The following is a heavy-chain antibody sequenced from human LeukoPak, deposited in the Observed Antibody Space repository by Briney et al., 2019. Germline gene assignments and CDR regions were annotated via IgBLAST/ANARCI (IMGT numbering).Heavy chain of an antibody. CDR1: GFTFSSYS. CDR2: IKQDGSEK. CDR3: VRVESYDKNDYYRPFDF. V-gene: IGHV3-7*01. Sequence: GGSLRLSCAASGFTFSSYSMNWVRQAPGKGLEWVANIKQDGSEKNYVDSVKGRFTISRDNAEKSLYLQMNNLRAEDTAVYYCVRVESYDKNDYYRPFDFWGQGTLVTVSS. D-gene: IGHD3-22*01. J-gene: IGHJ4*02.